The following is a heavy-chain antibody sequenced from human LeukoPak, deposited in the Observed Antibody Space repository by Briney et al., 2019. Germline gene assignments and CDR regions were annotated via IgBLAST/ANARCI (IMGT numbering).Heavy chain of an antibody. J-gene: IGHJ4*02. V-gene: IGHV3-66*01. CDR2: IYSGGST. CDR1: GFTVSSNY. CDR3: AKTYYYDSSGYPVDY. Sequence: PGGSLRLSCAASGFTVSSNYMSWVRQAPGKGLEWVSVIYSGGSTYYADSVKGRFTISRDNSKNTLYLQLNSLRAEDAAVYYCAKTYYYDSSGYPVDYWGQGTLVTVSS. D-gene: IGHD3-22*01.